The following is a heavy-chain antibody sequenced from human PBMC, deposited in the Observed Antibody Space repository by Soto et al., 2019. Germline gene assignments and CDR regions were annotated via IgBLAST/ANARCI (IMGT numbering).Heavy chain of an antibody. V-gene: IGHV1-69*13. Sequence: ASVKVSCKASGGTFSSYAISWVRQAPGQGLEWMGGIIPIFGTANYAQKFQGRVTITADESTSTAYMELSSLRSEDTAVYYCARAGPAGFNYYYYGMDVWGQGTTVTVSS. J-gene: IGHJ6*02. CDR3: ARAGPAGFNYYYYGMDV. CDR2: IIPIFGTA. CDR1: GGTFSSYA. D-gene: IGHD6-19*01.